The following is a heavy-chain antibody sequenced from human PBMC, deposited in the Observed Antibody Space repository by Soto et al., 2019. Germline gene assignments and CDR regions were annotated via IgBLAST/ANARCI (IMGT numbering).Heavy chain of an antibody. J-gene: IGHJ4*02. Sequence: QITLKESGPTLVKPTQTLTLTCTFSGFSLSTSGVGVGWIRQPPGKALEWLALIYWDDDKRYSPSLKSRLTITKDTSKNQVVLTMTNMDPVDTATYYCAHTWDNRAYRSSWYRDYWGQGTLVTVSS. CDR1: GFSLSTSGVG. CDR2: IYWDDDK. D-gene: IGHD6-13*01. V-gene: IGHV2-5*02. CDR3: AHTWDNRAYRSSWYRDY.